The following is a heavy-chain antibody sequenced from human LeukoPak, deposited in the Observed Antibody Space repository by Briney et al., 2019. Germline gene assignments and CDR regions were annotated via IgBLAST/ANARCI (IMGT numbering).Heavy chain of an antibody. Sequence: GGSLRLSCAASGFTFTSYWMNWVRQAPGKGLEWVGRIKSKTDGGTTDYAAPVKGRFTISRDDSKNTLYLQMNSLKTEDTAVYYCTTAITMIVVVTPDYWGQGTLVTVSS. J-gene: IGHJ4*02. D-gene: IGHD3-22*01. CDR2: IKSKTDGGTT. V-gene: IGHV3-15*01. CDR3: TTAITMIVVVTPDY. CDR1: GFTFTSYW.